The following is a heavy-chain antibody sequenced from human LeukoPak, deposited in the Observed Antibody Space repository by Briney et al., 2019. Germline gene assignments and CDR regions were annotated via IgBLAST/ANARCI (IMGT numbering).Heavy chain of an antibody. CDR1: GYTFTGYY. J-gene: IGHJ4*02. CDR3: AGGGGVTETGNFDY. D-gene: IGHD2-8*02. CDR2: INPNSGGT. V-gene: IGHV1-2*02. Sequence: GASVKVSCKASGYTFTGYYMHWVRQAPGQGLEWMGWINPNSGGTNYAQKFQGRVTMTRDKSISTAYLQWSSLKASDTAMYYCAGGGGVTETGNFDYWGQGTLVTVSS.